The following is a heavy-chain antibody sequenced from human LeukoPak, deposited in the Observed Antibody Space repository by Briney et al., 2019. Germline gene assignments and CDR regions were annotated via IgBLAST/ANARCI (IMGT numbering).Heavy chain of an antibody. CDR3: TNYYFDS. Sequence: GGSLRLSCAASGFTFTNAWMSWVRQAPGKGLEWVGLFKSKTDVGTTDYAAPVKGRFTISRDDSKNTLYLQMNSLKTEDTGVYYCTNYYFDSWGQGTLVTVSS. V-gene: IGHV3-15*01. J-gene: IGHJ4*02. CDR2: FKSKTDVGTT. CDR1: GFTFTNAW.